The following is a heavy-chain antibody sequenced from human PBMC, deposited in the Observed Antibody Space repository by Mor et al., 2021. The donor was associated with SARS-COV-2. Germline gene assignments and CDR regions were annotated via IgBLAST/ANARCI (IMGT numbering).Heavy chain of an antibody. Sequence: GGTTDYAAPVKGRFTISRDDSTNTLCLQMNSLKTEDTAVYYCTTPINSYGSGSHYWGQGTLVTVSS. V-gene: IGHV3-15*01. D-gene: IGHD3-10*01. CDR3: TTPINSYGSGSHY. J-gene: IGHJ4*02. CDR2: GGTT.